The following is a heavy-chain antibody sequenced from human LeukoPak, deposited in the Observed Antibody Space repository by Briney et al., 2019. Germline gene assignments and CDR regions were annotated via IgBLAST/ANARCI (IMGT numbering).Heavy chain of an antibody. D-gene: IGHD3-22*01. CDR1: GFTFNIYA. V-gene: IGHV3-30-3*01. CDR2: LSYDGVNK. Sequence: QTGGSLRLSCAPSGFTFNIYAMHWGRQAPGKGLGWGSVLSYDGVNKYSADSVKGRFTISRDSSKNTVFLQMNSLRAEDTAVYYCARGMYYYDSSDIGGGYYFDYWGQGTLVTVSS. J-gene: IGHJ4*02. CDR3: ARGMYYYDSSDIGGGYYFDY.